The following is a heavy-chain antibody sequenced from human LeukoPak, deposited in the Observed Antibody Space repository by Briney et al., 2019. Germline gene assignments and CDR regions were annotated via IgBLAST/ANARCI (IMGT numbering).Heavy chain of an antibody. CDR1: GFTFRSYA. CDR2: ISHDGSNK. D-gene: IGHD4-17*01. V-gene: IGHV3-30*04. J-gene: IGHJ4*02. Sequence: GGTLRLTCAASGFTFRSYAMHWVRQAPGKGLDWVAVISHDGSNKYHADSVKGRFTISRDNSKNTVFLQMNSLRGEDTAVYYCAREGDYNFDYWGQGTLVTVSS. CDR3: AREGDYNFDY.